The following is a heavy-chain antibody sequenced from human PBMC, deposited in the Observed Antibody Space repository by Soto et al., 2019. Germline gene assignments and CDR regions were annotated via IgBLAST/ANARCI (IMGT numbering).Heavy chain of an antibody. CDR1: GFTFSSYA. Sequence: GGSLRLSCAASGFTFSSYAMSWVRQAPGKGLEWVSAISGSGGSTYYADSVKGRFTISRDNSKNTLYLQMNSLGAEDTAVYYCANPNQYYYDSSGYYPFVYWGQGTLVTVSS. V-gene: IGHV3-23*01. CDR3: ANPNQYYYDSSGYYPFVY. CDR2: ISGSGGST. D-gene: IGHD3-22*01. J-gene: IGHJ4*02.